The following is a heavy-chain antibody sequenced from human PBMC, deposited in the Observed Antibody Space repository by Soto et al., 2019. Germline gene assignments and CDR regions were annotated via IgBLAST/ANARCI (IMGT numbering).Heavy chain of an antibody. Sequence: GGSLRLSCATSGFTFSTYAMHWVRQAPGKGLEYVSAISSNGRSTYYANPVKGRFTISRDNSKNTLYLQMDSLRAEDMAVYYCARDRCTNGVCYAPSDYWGQGTLVTVS. CDR3: ARDRCTNGVCYAPSDY. J-gene: IGHJ4*02. V-gene: IGHV3-64*01. D-gene: IGHD2-8*01. CDR1: GFTFSTYA. CDR2: ISSNGRST.